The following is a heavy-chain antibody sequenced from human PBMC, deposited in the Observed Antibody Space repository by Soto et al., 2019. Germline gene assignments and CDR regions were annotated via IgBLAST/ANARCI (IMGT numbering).Heavy chain of an antibody. D-gene: IGHD3-22*01. CDR2: INWNGGST. CDR1: GFTFDDYG. V-gene: IGHV3-20*04. J-gene: IGHJ4*02. Sequence: GGSLRLSCAASGFTFDDYGMSWVRQAPGKGLEWVSGINWNGGSTGYADSVKGRFTISRDNAKNSLYLQMNSLRAEDTALYYCAREYYYDSSGSKPFDYWGQGTLVTVSS. CDR3: AREYYYDSSGSKPFDY.